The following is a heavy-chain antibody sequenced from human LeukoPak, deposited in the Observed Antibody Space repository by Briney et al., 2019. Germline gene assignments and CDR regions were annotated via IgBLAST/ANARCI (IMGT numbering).Heavy chain of an antibody. CDR3: AKLGYCSSTSCYGWDMDV. CDR2: ISYDGSNK. CDR1: GFTFSSYG. J-gene: IGHJ6*04. Sequence: PGRSLRLSCAASGFTFSSYGMHWVRQAPGKGLEWVAVISYDGSNKYYADSVKGRFTISRDNSKNTLYLQMNSLRAEDTAVYHCAKLGYCSSTSCYGWDMDVWGKGTTVTVSS. V-gene: IGHV3-30*18. D-gene: IGHD2-2*01.